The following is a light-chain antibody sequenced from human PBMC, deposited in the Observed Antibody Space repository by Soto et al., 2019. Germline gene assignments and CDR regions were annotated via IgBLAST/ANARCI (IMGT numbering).Light chain of an antibody. CDR1: QSIDNF. Sequence: DIQMTQSPSSLSASVGNRVTITCRPSQSIDNFVNLYQQKPGKAPNLLIYAASSLQSGVSSRFSGSGSGTEFTLTISSLQSEDFAVYYCQQYNSWPLTFGGGTKVDI. CDR2: AAS. J-gene: IGKJ4*01. V-gene: IGKV1-39*01. CDR3: QQYNSWPLT.